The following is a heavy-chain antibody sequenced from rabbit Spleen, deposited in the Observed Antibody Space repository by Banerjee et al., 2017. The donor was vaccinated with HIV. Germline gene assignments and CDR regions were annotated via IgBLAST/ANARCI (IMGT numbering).Heavy chain of an antibody. V-gene: IGHV1S40*01. J-gene: IGHJ3*01. CDR1: GFSFSSYYY. CDR2: IDAGRSATT. CDR3: ARDVNVDAYDL. D-gene: IGHD6-1*01. Sequence: QSLEESGGGLVQPEGSLTLTCTASGFSFSSYYYMCWVRQAPGKGLEWIACIDAGRSATTYYASWARGRFTISKTSSTTVTLQMASLTAADTATYFCARDVNVDAYDLWGQGTLVTVS.